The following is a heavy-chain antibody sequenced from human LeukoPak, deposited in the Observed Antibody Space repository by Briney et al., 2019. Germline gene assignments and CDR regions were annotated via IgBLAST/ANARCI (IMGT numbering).Heavy chain of an antibody. Sequence: SETLSLTCTVSGGSISSSSYYWGWIRQPPGKGLEWIGSIYYSGSTYYNPSLKSRVTISVDTSKNQFSLKPSSVTAADTAVYYCARHTDGYNFEDYFDYWGQGTLVTVSS. D-gene: IGHD5-24*01. CDR1: GGSISSSSYY. CDR2: IYYSGST. J-gene: IGHJ4*02. V-gene: IGHV4-39*01. CDR3: ARHTDGYNFEDYFDY.